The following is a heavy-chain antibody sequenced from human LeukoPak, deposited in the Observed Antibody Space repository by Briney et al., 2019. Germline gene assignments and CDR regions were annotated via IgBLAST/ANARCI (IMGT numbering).Heavy chain of an antibody. CDR3: AKDLAHARDIVVAENPDY. J-gene: IGHJ4*02. CDR2: IRYDGSNK. D-gene: IGHD2-2*01. CDR1: GFTFSSYG. Sequence: GGSLRLSCAASGFTFSSYGMHWVRQAPGKGLEWVAFIRYDGSNKYYADSVKGRFTISRDNSKNTLYLQMNSLRAEDTAVYYCAKDLAHARDIVVAENPDYWGQGTLVTVSS. V-gene: IGHV3-30*02.